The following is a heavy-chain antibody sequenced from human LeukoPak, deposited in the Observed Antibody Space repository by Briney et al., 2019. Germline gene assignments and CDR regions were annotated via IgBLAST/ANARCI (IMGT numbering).Heavy chain of an antibody. Sequence: SESLSLTCTVSGGSISSGVYYWSWIRQPPGKRLEWIGYIYSSGSTNYNPSLKSRVSISLDTSKNQFSLKLSSVTAADTAVYFCARSRDGYILRDYWGQGTLVTVSS. J-gene: IGHJ4*02. V-gene: IGHV4-61*08. CDR3: ARSRDGYILRDY. D-gene: IGHD5-24*01. CDR2: IYSSGST. CDR1: GGSISSGVYY.